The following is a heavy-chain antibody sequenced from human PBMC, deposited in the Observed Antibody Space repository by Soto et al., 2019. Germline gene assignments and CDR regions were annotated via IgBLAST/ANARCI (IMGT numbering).Heavy chain of an antibody. J-gene: IGHJ5*02. V-gene: IGHV3-53*01. CDR1: GFVVSETY. CDR2: TYSGGST. D-gene: IGHD2-15*01. Sequence: EVQVVESGGGLIQPGGSLRLSCEASGFVVSETYMSWVRQSPGRGLQWVSFTYSGGSTYYADSVKGRFTISRDSSRNTLYLQMNSLRVEDTAVYYCARDCGGGSCCPALGAWGQGTLVTVSS. CDR3: ARDCGGGSCCPALGA.